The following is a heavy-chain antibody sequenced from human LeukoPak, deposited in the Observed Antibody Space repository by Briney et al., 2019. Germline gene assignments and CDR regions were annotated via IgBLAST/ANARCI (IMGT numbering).Heavy chain of an antibody. Sequence: SVKVSCKASGGTFSSYAISWVRQAPGQGLEWMGGIIPIFGTANYAQKFQGRVTITADESTSTAYMELSSLRSEDTAVYYCARVGYSGGSCYSNWFDPWGQGTLVTVSS. J-gene: IGHJ5*02. CDR1: GGTFSSYA. D-gene: IGHD2-15*01. V-gene: IGHV1-69*01. CDR3: ARVGYSGGSCYSNWFDP. CDR2: IIPIFGTA.